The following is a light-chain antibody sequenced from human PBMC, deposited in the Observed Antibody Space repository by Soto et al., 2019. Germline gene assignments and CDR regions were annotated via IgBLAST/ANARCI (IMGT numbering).Light chain of an antibody. Sequence: EIVLTQSPDTLSLSPGERATLSCRASQSVSSSLAWYQQKPGQAPRLLIYDASKRATGIPARFSGSGSGTAFTLTISSLEPENFAVYYWQQRSNWPPEVTFGPGTKVDIK. V-gene: IGKV3-11*01. CDR3: QQRSNWPPEVT. J-gene: IGKJ3*01. CDR2: DAS. CDR1: QSVSSS.